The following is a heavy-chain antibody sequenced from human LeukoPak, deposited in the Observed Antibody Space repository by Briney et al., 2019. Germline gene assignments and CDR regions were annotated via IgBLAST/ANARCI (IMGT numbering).Heavy chain of an antibody. J-gene: IGHJ4*02. D-gene: IGHD2-15*01. CDR1: GDCVSSNSAA. V-gene: IGHV6-1*01. Sequence: SQTLSLTCAISGDCVSSNSAAWNWIRQSPSRGLEWLGRTYYRSKWYNDYAVSVKSRITINPDTSKNQFSLQLNSVTPEDTAVYYCARARFYCSGGSCYLFDYWGQGTLVTVSS. CDR3: ARARFYCSGGSCYLFDY. CDR2: TYYRSKWYN.